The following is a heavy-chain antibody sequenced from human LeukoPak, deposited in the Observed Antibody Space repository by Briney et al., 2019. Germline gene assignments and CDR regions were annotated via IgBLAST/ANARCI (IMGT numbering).Heavy chain of an antibody. J-gene: IGHJ3*02. CDR1: GSSFSDHA. D-gene: IGHD3-10*01. V-gene: IGHV3-64*04. Sequence: GRSLTLSCSASGSSFSDHAIHWVRQAPGKGLKYVSSISSVGTFTYYADSVKGRFNISRHNSRNTVYLQVNRVRPEDTAVYYCVRAGGCGEMRAEPFDMWGDGALVTVSS. CDR3: VRAGGCGEMRAEPFDM. CDR2: ISSVGTFT.